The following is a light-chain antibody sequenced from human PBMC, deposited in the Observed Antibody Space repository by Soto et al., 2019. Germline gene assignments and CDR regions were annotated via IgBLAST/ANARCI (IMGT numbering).Light chain of an antibody. Sequence: EIVLTQSPATLSLSPGGRATLSCRASQSVSSYLAWYQQKAGQAPRLLIYDASNRATGIPARFSGSGSGTDFTLTISSLEPEDFAVYYCQQRSIWPRTFGQGTKVEI. CDR3: QQRSIWPRT. V-gene: IGKV3-11*01. J-gene: IGKJ1*01. CDR2: DAS. CDR1: QSVSSY.